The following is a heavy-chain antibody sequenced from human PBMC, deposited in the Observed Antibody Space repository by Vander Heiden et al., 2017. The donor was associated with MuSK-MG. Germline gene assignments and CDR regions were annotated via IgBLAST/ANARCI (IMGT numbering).Heavy chain of an antibody. CDR3: ARWTATAMVNYYYYGMDV. J-gene: IGHJ6*02. Sequence: GQGLEWMGGIIPIFGTANYAQKFQGRVTITADESTSTAYMELSSLRSEDTAVYYCARWTATAMVNYYYYGMDVWGQGTTVTVSS. V-gene: IGHV1-69*01. CDR2: IIPIFGTA. D-gene: IGHD5-18*01.